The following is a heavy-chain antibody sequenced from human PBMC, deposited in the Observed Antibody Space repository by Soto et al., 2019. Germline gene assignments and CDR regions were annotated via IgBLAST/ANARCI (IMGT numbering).Heavy chain of an antibody. J-gene: IGHJ6*02. CDR1: GGSISSGGYY. CDR3: AREGGVGRGSSYGYFVYYGMDV. D-gene: IGHD5-18*01. Sequence: QVQLQESGPGLVKPSQTLSLTCTVSGGSISSGGYYWSWIRQHPGKGLEWIGYIYYSGSTYYNPSLKSRVTISVDTSKNQFSLKLSSVTAADTAVYYCAREGGVGRGSSYGYFVYYGMDVWGQGTTVTVSS. CDR2: IYYSGST. V-gene: IGHV4-31*03.